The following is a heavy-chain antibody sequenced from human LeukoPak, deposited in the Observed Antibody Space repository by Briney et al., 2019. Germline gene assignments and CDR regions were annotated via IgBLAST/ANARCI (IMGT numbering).Heavy chain of an antibody. D-gene: IGHD3-22*01. V-gene: IGHV3-66*01. CDR2: IYSGGST. Sequence: GGSLRLSCAASGFTVSSNYMSWVRQAPGKRLEWVSVIYSGGSTYYADSVKGRFTISRDNSKNTLYLQMNSLRAEDTAVYYCARGSDYYDSSGYYWGQGTLVTVSS. J-gene: IGHJ4*02. CDR3: ARGSDYYDSSGYY. CDR1: GFTVSSNY.